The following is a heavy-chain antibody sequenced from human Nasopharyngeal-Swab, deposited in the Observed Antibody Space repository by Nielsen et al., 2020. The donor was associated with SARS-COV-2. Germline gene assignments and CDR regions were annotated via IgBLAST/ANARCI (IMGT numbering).Heavy chain of an antibody. CDR2: IYYSGST. Sequence: SETLSLTCTVSGGSISSYYWSWIRQPPGKGLEWIGYIYYSGSTNYNPSLKSRVTISVDTSKNQFSLKLSSVTAADTAVYYCGRESPAAGTAFDIWGQGTMVTVSS. CDR1: GGSISSYY. V-gene: IGHV4-59*13. CDR3: GRESPAAGTAFDI. D-gene: IGHD6-13*01. J-gene: IGHJ3*02.